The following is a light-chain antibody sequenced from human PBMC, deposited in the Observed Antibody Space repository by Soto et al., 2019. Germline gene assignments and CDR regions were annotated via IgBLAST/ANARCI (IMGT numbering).Light chain of an antibody. CDR1: QNINTY. V-gene: IGKV1-39*01. CDR3: QQSYNTLWT. CDR2: AAS. Sequence: DIQMTQSPSSLSASVGDRVTITCLASQNINTYLNWYQQKPGKAPQLVIYAASSLQSGAPSRFSGSGSGTDFTLTISSLQPEDFETYYCQQSYNTLWTFGQGTKVDIK. J-gene: IGKJ1*01.